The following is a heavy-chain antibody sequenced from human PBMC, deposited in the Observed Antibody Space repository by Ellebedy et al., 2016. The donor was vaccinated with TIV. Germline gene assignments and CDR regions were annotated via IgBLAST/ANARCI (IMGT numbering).Heavy chain of an antibody. D-gene: IGHD6-13*01. CDR2: FDPEDGET. CDR3: ARDLGSTTWYGDAFDI. V-gene: IGHV1-24*01. J-gene: IGHJ3*02. Sequence: AASVKVSCKVSGYTLTELSMHWVRQAPGKGLEWMGGFDPEDGETIYAQKFQGRVTMTEDTSTDTAYMELSSLRSEDTDIYYCARDLGSTTWYGDAFDIWGQGTMVTVSS. CDR1: GYTLTELS.